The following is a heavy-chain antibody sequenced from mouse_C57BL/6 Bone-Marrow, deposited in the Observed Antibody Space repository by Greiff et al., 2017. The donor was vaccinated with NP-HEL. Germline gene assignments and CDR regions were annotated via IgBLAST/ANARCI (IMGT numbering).Heavy chain of an antibody. CDR3: TTELVDY. J-gene: IGHJ2*01. D-gene: IGHD4-1*01. CDR1: GFNIKDDY. V-gene: IGHV14-4*01. CDR2: IDPENGDP. Sequence: DVKLVESGAELVRPGASVKLSCTASGFNIKDDYMHWVKQRPEQGLEWIGWIDPENGDPEYASKFQGKATITADTSSNTAYLQLSSLTSEDTAVYYCTTELVDYWGQGTTLTVSS.